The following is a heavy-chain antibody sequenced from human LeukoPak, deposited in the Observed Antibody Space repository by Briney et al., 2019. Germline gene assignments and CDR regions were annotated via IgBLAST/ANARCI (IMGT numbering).Heavy chain of an antibody. J-gene: IGHJ4*02. CDR2: INPNSGGT. Sequence: ASVKLSCKASGYTFTGYYMHWVRQAPGQGLEWMGWINPNSGGTNYAQKLQGRVTMTRDTSISTAYMELSRLRSDDTAVYYCAREPRGRGSYLDYWGEGTLVTVSS. D-gene: IGHD3-16*02. V-gene: IGHV1-2*02. CDR3: AREPRGRGSYLDY. CDR1: GYTFTGYY.